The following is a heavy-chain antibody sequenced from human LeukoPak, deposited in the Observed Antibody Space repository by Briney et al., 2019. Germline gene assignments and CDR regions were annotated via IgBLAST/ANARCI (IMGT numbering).Heavy chain of an antibody. D-gene: IGHD6-19*01. Sequence: PGGSLRLSCATSGFTFSSYAMSWVRQAPGKGLEWVSFISDSASGTYYTDSVKGRFTISRDNSKNTLCLQMNSLRAEDTAEYYCARYLYGSGGRNPIDYWGQGTLVTVSS. CDR3: ARYLYGSGGRNPIDY. CDR2: ISDSASGT. CDR1: GFTFSSYA. V-gene: IGHV3-23*01. J-gene: IGHJ4*02.